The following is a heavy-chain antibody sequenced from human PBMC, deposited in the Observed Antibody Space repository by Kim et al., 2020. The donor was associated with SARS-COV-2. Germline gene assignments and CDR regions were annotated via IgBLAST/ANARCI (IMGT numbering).Heavy chain of an antibody. CDR3: AKTYTGYSSGWALDY. D-gene: IGHD6-19*01. Sequence: DSVKGRFTISGDNSKNTLYLQMNSLRAEDTAAYYCAKTYTGYSSGWALDYWGQGTLVTVSS. V-gene: IGHV3-23*01. J-gene: IGHJ4*02.